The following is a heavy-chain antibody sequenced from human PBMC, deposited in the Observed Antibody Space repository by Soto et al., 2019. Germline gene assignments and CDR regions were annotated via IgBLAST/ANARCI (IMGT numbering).Heavy chain of an antibody. Sequence: SGPTLVNPTQTLTLTCTFSGFSLSTSGMCVSWIRQPPGKALEWLALIDWDDDKYYSTSLKTRLTISKDTSKNQVVLTMTNMDPVDTATYYCARTIGGDGSSWGAWGYYYYGMDVWGQGTTVTVSS. CDR2: IDWDDDK. J-gene: IGHJ6*02. CDR3: ARTIGGDGSSWGAWGYYYYGMDV. V-gene: IGHV2-70*01. D-gene: IGHD6-13*01. CDR1: GFSLSTSGMC.